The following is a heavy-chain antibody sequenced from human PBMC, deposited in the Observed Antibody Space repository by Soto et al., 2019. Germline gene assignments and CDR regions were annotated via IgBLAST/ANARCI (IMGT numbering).Heavy chain of an antibody. CDR3: ARDRSVGYCSGGSCYSAAGFDP. CDR2: INPNSGGT. V-gene: IGHV1-2*04. J-gene: IGHJ5*02. D-gene: IGHD2-15*01. Sequence: ASVKVSCKASGYTFTGYYMHWVRQAPGQGLEWMGWINPNSGGTNYAQKFQGWVTMTRDTSISTAYMELSRLRSDDTAVYYCARDRSVGYCSGGSCYSAAGFDPWGQGTLVTVSS. CDR1: GYTFTGYY.